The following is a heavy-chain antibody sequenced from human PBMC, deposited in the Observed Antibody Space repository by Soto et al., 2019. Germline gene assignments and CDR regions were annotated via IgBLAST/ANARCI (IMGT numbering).Heavy chain of an antibody. CDR3: ARGGGCSGGSCYSSLSWFDP. D-gene: IGHD2-15*01. V-gene: IGHV4-31*03. Sequence: KPSETLSLTCTVSGGSISSGGYYWSWIRQHPGKGLEWIGYIYYSGSTYYNPSLKSRVTISVDTSKNQFSLKLSSVTAADTAVYYCARGGGCSGGSCYSSLSWFDPWGQGTLVTVSS. J-gene: IGHJ5*02. CDR1: GGSISSGGYY. CDR2: IYYSGST.